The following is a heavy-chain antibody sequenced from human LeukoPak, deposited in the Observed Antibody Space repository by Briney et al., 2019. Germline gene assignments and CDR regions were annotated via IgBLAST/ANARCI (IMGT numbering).Heavy chain of an antibody. J-gene: IGHJ3*02. CDR1: GFTFSSYA. D-gene: IGHD4-11*01. CDR3: AKLNSLAFDI. Sequence: GGSLRLSCAASGFTFSSYAMSWVRQAPGKGLEWVSAIRGSGGSTYYADSVKGRFTISRDNSKNTLYLQTNSLRAEDTAVYYCAKLNSLAFDIWGQGTMVTVSS. V-gene: IGHV3-23*01. CDR2: IRGSGGST.